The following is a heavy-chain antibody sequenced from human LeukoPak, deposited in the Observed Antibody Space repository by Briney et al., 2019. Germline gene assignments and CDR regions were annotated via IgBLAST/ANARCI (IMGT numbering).Heavy chain of an antibody. CDR3: AKVRFGVTARYYFDY. V-gene: IGHV3-23*01. Sequence: PGGSLRLSCAASGFTFSNHGMHWVRQAPGKGLEWVSVISGSGASTYYADSVKGRFTISRDNSKNTLYLQMNSLRAEDTAVYYCAKVRFGVTARYYFDYWGQGTLVTVSS. CDR1: GFTFSNHG. D-gene: IGHD3-10*01. CDR2: ISGSGAST. J-gene: IGHJ4*02.